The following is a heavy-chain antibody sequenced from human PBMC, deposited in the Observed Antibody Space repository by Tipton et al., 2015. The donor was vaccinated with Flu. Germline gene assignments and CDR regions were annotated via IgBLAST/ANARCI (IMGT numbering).Heavy chain of an antibody. CDR3: ARGQLVRWGGFVEEDH. CDR2: IHHSGST. D-gene: IGHD6-13*01. J-gene: IGHJ4*02. CDR1: GYSISSGYY. Sequence: TLSLTCAVSGYSISSGYYWGWIRQPPGKGLEWIATIHHSGSTYYNPSLKNRVTISVDTSKNQFSLKLYSVTAADTAVYYCARGQLVRWGGFVEEDHWGPGTLVTVSS. V-gene: IGHV4-38-2*01.